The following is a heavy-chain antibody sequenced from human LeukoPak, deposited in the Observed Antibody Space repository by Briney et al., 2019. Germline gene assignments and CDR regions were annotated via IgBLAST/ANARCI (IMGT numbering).Heavy chain of an antibody. J-gene: IGHJ4*02. Sequence: GGSLRLSCAASGFTFSSYSMNWVRQAPGKGLEWVSSISSSSSYIYYADSVKGRFTISRDNAKNSPYLQMNSLRAEDTAVYYCARDHEYSSSSIPFYFDYWGQGTLVTVSS. CDR1: GFTFSSYS. CDR2: ISSSSSYI. V-gene: IGHV3-21*01. CDR3: ARDHEYSSSSIPFYFDY. D-gene: IGHD6-6*01.